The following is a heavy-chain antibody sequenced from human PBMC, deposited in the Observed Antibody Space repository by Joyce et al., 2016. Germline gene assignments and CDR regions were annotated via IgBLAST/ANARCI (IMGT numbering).Heavy chain of an antibody. D-gene: IGHD6-25*01. CDR2: ISYDGIYK. CDR1: GLTLSNSG. J-gene: IGHJ4*02. Sequence: QVQLVESGGGVVQPGRSLRLSCAASGLTLSNSGVHWVRQATGKGLEWVAVISYDGIYKYYADSVKGRFTISRDNSKNTVFLEMNSLRTEDTAVYYCAKILTATYSSGWFLDYWGQGTLVTVSS. CDR3: AKILTATYSSGWFLDY. V-gene: IGHV3-30*18.